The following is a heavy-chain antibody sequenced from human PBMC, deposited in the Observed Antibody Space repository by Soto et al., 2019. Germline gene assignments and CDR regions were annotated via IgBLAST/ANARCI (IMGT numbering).Heavy chain of an antibody. CDR3: ARRSVTTYHFFDY. J-gene: IGHJ4*02. V-gene: IGHV3-21*01. CDR2: INKASIYI. Sequence: EVQLVESGGGLVKPGGSQRLSCAASGFTFNTYDMDWVRQAPGKGLEWVSSINKASIYIYYADSVRGRFTISRDNAKNSLYLQMNSLRVEDTAVYYCARRSVTTYHFFDYWGQGTLVTVSS. CDR1: GFTFNTYD. D-gene: IGHD4-17*01.